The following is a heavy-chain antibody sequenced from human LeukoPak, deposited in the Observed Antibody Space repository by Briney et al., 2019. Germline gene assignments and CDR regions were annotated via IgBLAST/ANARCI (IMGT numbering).Heavy chain of an antibody. D-gene: IGHD3-22*01. CDR1: GGSINRYY. Sequence: SETLSLTCTVSGGSINRYYWSWIRQPPGKGLEWIGYISYSGSTNYNPSLKSRVIISVDTSKNQFSLKLNSVTAADTAVYYCARDLHYSDSSGYYLYYFDSWGQGTLVTVSS. CDR3: ARDLHYSDSSGYYLYYFDS. V-gene: IGHV4-59*01. J-gene: IGHJ4*02. CDR2: ISYSGST.